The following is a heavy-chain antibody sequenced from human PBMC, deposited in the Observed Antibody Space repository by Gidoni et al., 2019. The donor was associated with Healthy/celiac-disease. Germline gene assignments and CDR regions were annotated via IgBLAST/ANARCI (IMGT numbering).Heavy chain of an antibody. Sequence: EVQLVESGGCVVRPGGSLRLSCAASGFTFDDYGMRWVRQAPGKGLEWVSGINWNGGSTGYADSVKGRFTISRDNAKNSLYLQMNSLRAEDTALYYCARDRGRAYDILTGYYSYYYYYGMDVWGQGTTVTVSS. CDR3: ARDRGRAYDILTGYYSYYYYYGMDV. D-gene: IGHD3-9*01. V-gene: IGHV3-20*04. CDR2: INWNGGST. J-gene: IGHJ6*02. CDR1: GFTFDDYG.